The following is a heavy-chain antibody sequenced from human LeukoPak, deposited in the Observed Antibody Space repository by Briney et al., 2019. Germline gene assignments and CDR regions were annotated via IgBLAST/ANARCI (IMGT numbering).Heavy chain of an antibody. J-gene: IGHJ4*02. CDR2: IYSGGST. V-gene: IGHV3-53*01. CDR1: GFPVYSNY. D-gene: IGHD6-13*01. CDR3: ATVGAGLVN. Sequence: GGSLRLSCAASGFPVYSNYMTWVRQTPGKGLEWVSVIYSGGSTDYADSVKGRFTISRDNSKNTLYLQMNSLRAEDTAVYYCATVGAGLVNWGQGTLVTVSS.